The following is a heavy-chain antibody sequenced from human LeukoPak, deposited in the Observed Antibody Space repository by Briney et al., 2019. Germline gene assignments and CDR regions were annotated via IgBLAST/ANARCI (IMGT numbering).Heavy chain of an antibody. CDR2: INSDGSST. J-gene: IGHJ4*02. V-gene: IGHV3-74*01. D-gene: IGHD3-22*01. CDR3: TRGTLYYYDSSGYPRD. Sequence: PGGSLRLSCAASGFTFSSYWMHWVRQAPGKGLVWVSRINSDGSSTSYADSVKGRFTISRDNAKNTLYLQMNSLRAEDTAVYYCTRGTLYYYDSSGYPRDWGQGTLVTVSS. CDR1: GFTFSSYW.